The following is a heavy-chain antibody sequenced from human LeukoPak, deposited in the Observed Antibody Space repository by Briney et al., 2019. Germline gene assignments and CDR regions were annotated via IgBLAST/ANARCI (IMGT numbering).Heavy chain of an antibody. V-gene: IGHV3-23*01. CDR3: AKDRSLVSAGLNF. CDR2: ISGSGGST. Sequence: GGSLRLSCAASGFIFRSYALSWVRQAPGKGLEWVSTISGSGGSTYYADSVKGRFTISRDNYKNTLDLQMDSLRAEEKALYYCAKDRSLVSAGLNFWGQGTLVIVSS. J-gene: IGHJ4*02. CDR1: GFIFRSYA.